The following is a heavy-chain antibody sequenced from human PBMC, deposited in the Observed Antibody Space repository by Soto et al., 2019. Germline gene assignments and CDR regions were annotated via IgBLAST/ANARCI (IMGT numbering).Heavy chain of an antibody. CDR1: GGSISSGGYY. CDR2: IYYSGST. CDR3: ARVRGGGSFDD. J-gene: IGHJ4*02. D-gene: IGHD1-26*01. V-gene: IGHV4-31*03. Sequence: SETLTLTCTVSGGSISSGGYYWSWIRQHPGKGLEWIGYIYYSGSTYYNPSLKSRVTISVDTSKNQFSLKLSSVAAADTAVYYCARVRGGGSFDDWGQGTLVTVSS.